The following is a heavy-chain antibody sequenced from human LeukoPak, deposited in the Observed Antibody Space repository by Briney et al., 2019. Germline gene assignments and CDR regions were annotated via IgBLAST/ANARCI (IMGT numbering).Heavy chain of an antibody. V-gene: IGHV3-23*01. CDR1: GFNFSNQA. Sequence: GGSLRPSCAASGFNFSNQAMSWFRQAPGKGLEWVSAISPPGGTTYFADSVKGRFTISRDNSKNTLYLQMNSLRAGDTAIYYCAREYSYGYDDWFDPWGQRTLVTVSS. J-gene: IGHJ5*02. CDR3: AREYSYGYDDWFDP. D-gene: IGHD5-18*01. CDR2: ISPPGGTT.